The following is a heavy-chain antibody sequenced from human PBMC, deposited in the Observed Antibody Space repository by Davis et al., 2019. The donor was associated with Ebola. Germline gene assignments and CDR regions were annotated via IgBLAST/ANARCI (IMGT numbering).Heavy chain of an antibody. CDR2: ISSSGSTI. J-gene: IGHJ6*02. Sequence: GESLKISCAASGFTFSDYYMSWIRQAPGKGLEWVSYISSSGSTIYYADSVKGRFTISRDNAKNSLYLQMNSLRAEDTAVYYCARDSWNGDYVYYYYGMDVWGQGTTVTVSS. V-gene: IGHV3-11*01. CDR1: GFTFSDYY. CDR3: ARDSWNGDYVYYYYGMDV. D-gene: IGHD4-17*01.